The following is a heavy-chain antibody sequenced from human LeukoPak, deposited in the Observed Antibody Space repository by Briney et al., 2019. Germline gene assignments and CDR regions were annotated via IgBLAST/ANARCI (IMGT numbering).Heavy chain of an antibody. CDR1: GFTFSDYG. V-gene: IGHV3-33*01. CDR3: ARKRGSGNYYFYGMDI. J-gene: IGHJ6*02. Sequence: GGSLRLSCVASGFTFSDYGIHWVRQAPGRGLEWVSVIWYDGSEKFYADSVKGRFTISRNNSKNTLFLEMNSLRVEDTAMYYCARKRGSGNYYFYGMDIWGQGTTVTVSS. D-gene: IGHD5-24*01. CDR2: IWYDGSEK.